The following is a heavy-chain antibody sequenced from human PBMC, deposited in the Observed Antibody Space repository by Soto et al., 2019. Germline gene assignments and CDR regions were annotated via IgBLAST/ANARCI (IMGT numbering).Heavy chain of an antibody. Sequence: GGSLRLSCAAAGFDFEDFAMRWVRQAPGKGLEWVSLINSDGTDSYYMDSVRGRFTISRDNGKNSLYLQMDRLRPEDTAFYFCAKALYYYDSSPLDHWGQGTLVTVSS. D-gene: IGHD3-22*01. CDR1: GFDFEDFA. V-gene: IGHV3-43D*04. CDR3: AKALYYYDSSPLDH. CDR2: INSDGTDS. J-gene: IGHJ4*02.